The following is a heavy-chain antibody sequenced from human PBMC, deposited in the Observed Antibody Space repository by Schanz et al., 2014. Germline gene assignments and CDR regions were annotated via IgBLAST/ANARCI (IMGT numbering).Heavy chain of an antibody. CDR1: GFNSDDYA. CDR3: ARIGGSVFDY. Sequence: EVQVVESGGGLVQPGGSLRLSCTASGFNSDDYAMHWVRQAPGKGLEWVSNIPWNGAAIGYAGSVRGRFTISRDSAKNSLYLQMNSLRPEDTALYYCARIGGSVFDYWAQGTLVTVSS. J-gene: IGHJ4*02. CDR2: IPWNGAAI. V-gene: IGHV3-9*02. D-gene: IGHD3-10*01.